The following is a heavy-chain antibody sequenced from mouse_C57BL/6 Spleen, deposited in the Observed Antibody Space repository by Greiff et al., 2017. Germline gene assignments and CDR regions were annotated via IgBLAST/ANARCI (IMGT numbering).Heavy chain of an antibody. CDR3: ARGYYSNYDYFDY. CDR1: GYSITSGYY. V-gene: IGHV3-6*01. CDR2: ISYDGSN. J-gene: IGHJ2*01. D-gene: IGHD2-5*01. Sequence: VQLKESGPGLVKPSQSLSLTCSVTGYSITSGYYWNWIRQFPGNKLEWMGYISYDGSNNYNPSLKNRISITRDTSKNQFFLKLNSVTTEDTATYYCARGYYSNYDYFDYWGQGTTLTVSS.